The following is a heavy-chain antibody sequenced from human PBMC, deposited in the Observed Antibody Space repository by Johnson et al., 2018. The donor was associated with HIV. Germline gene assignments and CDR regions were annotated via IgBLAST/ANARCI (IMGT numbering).Heavy chain of an antibody. J-gene: IGHJ3*02. V-gene: IGHV3-30*03. CDR2: ISYDGSNK. CDR1: GFTFSSYG. D-gene: IGHD3-10*01. CDR3: AREAGSGSYSPWRPDAFDI. Sequence: QMQLVESGGGVVQPGRSLRLSCAASGFTFSSYGMHWVRQAPGRGLEWVAVISYDGSNKYYADSVKGRFTISRDNAKNSLYLQMNSLRAEDTALYYCAREAGSGSYSPWRPDAFDIWGQGTMVTVSS.